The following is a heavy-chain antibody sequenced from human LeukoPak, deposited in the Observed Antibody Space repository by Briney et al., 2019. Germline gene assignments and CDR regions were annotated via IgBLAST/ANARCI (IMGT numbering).Heavy chain of an antibody. V-gene: IGHV3-48*04. CDR2: ISSSSSTI. J-gene: IGHJ4*02. Sequence: GGSLRLACAASGFTLSSYSMNWVRQAPGKGLEWVSYISSSSSTIYYADSVKGRFTISRDNAKNSLYLQMNSLRAEDTAVYYCARAFRYGGNNFDYWGQGTLVTVSS. CDR3: ARAFRYGGNNFDY. CDR1: GFTLSSYS. D-gene: IGHD4-23*01.